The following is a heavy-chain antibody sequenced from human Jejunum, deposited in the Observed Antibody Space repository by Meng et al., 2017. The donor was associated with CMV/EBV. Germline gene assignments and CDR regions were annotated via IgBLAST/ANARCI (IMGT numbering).Heavy chain of an antibody. J-gene: IGHJ4*02. CDR2: IKQDGTET. CDR1: GFTFSVYS. V-gene: IGHV3-7*01. Sequence: LRLSCAASGFTFSVYSMTWVRQTPGRGLEWVANIKQDGTETDYLDSVKGRFTISRDNAKNSVHLRMQNLRAEDTAVYYCTRQLDYWGQGTLVTVSS. CDR3: TRQLDY. D-gene: IGHD1-1*01.